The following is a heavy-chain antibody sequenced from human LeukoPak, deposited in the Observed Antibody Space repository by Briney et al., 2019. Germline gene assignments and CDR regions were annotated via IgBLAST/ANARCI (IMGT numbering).Heavy chain of an antibody. CDR1: GFSFSRHA. V-gene: IGHV3-23*01. Sequence: PGGSLRLSCAPSGFSFSRHAMSWVRQAPGRGLEWVSTMGRNDDTAYYADSVKGGFTSSRDNSKNRLYLQMNSLRAEDTAVYFCAKAYFDWLFHPNWFDPWGQGTLVTVSS. J-gene: IGHJ5*02. CDR3: AKAYFDWLFHPNWFDP. D-gene: IGHD3-9*01. CDR2: MGRNDDTA.